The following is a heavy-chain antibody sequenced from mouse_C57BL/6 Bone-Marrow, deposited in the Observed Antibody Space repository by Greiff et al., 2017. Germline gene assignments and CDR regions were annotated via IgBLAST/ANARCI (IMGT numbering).Heavy chain of an antibody. CDR3: ARYDYEAY. D-gene: IGHD2-4*01. CDR2: INPSNGGT. CDR1: GYTFTSYW. J-gene: IGHJ3*01. V-gene: IGHV1-53*01. Sequence: QVHVKQSGAELAKPGASVKLSCKASGYTFTSYWMHWVKQRPGQGLEWIGNINPSNGGTNYNEKFKSKATLTVDKSSSTAYMQLSSLTSEDSAVYYCARYDYEAYWGQGTLVTVSA.